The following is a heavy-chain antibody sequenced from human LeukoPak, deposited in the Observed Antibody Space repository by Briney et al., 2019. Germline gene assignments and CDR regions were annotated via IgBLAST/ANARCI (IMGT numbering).Heavy chain of an antibody. CDR1: GDSMSTSSYY. V-gene: IGHV4-39*01. CDR2: IYYSGST. Sequence: SETLSLTCNVSGDSMSTSSYYWGWIRQPPGKGLEWIGSIYYSGSTYYNPSLKSRVTMSVDTPKNQFSLTVSSVTAADTAVYYCASIRNTYYYDPDAFDIWGQGTMVTVSS. J-gene: IGHJ3*02. CDR3: ASIRNTYYYDPDAFDI. D-gene: IGHD3-22*01.